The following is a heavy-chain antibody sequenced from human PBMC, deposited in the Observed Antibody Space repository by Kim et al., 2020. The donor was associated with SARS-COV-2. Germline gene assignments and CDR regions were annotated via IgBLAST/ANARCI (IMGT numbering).Heavy chain of an antibody. CDR2: IWYDGSNK. D-gene: IGHD6-13*01. V-gene: IGHV3-33*01. CDR1: GFTFSSYG. Sequence: GGSLRLSCAASGFTFSSYGMHWVRQAPGKGLEWVAVIWYDGSNKYYADSVKGRFTISRDNSKNTLYLQMNSLRAEDTAVYYCARDTRVAAAGFFDYWGQGTLVTVSS. CDR3: ARDTRVAAAGFFDY. J-gene: IGHJ4*02.